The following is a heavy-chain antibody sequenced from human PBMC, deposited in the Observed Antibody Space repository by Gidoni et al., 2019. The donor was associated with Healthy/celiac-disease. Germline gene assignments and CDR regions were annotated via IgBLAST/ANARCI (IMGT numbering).Heavy chain of an antibody. CDR2: ISYDGSNK. V-gene: IGHV3-30*18. Sequence: QVQLVEAGGGVVQPGSSVRLSCAASGFPFSSYGMHWVRQSPGTGLQWVAVISYDGSNKHYADSVQGRFTISRDNSKNTLSPQTNSPRAEDTAVYYCSKLSHWGQGTLVTVSS. CDR3: SKLSH. J-gene: IGHJ4*02. CDR1: GFPFSSYG.